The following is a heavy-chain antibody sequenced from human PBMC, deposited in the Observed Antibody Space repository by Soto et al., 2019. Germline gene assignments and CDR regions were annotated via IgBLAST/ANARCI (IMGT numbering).Heavy chain of an antibody. CDR1: GFTFSGSA. D-gene: IGHD3-3*01. CDR3: TILVFVNYYCGMDV. CDR2: IRSKANSYAT. V-gene: IGHV3-73*01. J-gene: IGHJ6*02. Sequence: EVQLVESGGGLVQPGGSLKLSCAASGFTFSGSAMHWVRQASGKGLEWVGRIRSKANSYATAYAASWKGRFTISRDDSLNNEYVQRNRLTTDGTAVDCCTILVFVNYYCGMDVWGQGTTVPV.